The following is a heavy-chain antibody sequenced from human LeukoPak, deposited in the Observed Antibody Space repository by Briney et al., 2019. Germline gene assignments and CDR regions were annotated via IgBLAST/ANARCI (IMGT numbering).Heavy chain of an antibody. Sequence: GGSLRLSCAASGFTFSRYSMNWVRQAPGKGLEWVSYISSSSRTMYYADSVKGRFTISRDKAKNSLYLQMNSLRDDDTAVYYCARAGKLENYFDYWGQGTLVTVSS. D-gene: IGHD1-1*01. CDR3: ARAGKLENYFDY. V-gene: IGHV3-48*02. CDR2: ISSSSRTM. CDR1: GFTFSRYS. J-gene: IGHJ4*02.